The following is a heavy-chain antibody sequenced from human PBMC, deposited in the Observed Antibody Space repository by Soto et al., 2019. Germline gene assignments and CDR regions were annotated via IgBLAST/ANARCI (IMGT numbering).Heavy chain of an antibody. J-gene: IGHJ4*02. CDR2: ISSDGSKK. V-gene: IGHV3-30*03. Sequence: QVQLVESGGGVVQPGRSLRLSCVASGFTFSNNGIHWVRQAPGKGLEWVAVISSDGSKKYYADSVKGRFTISRDNSKNTLYLQMNSLRAADTAVYYCAMDLYGGSSRFDYGGQGTLVTVSS. CDR1: GFTFSNNG. D-gene: IGHD2-15*01. CDR3: AMDLYGGSSRFDY.